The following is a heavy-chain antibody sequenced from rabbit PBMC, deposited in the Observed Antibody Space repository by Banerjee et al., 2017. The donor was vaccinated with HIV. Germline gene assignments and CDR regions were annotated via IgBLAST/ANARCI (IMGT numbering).Heavy chain of an antibody. Sequence: QEQLEDSGGDLVNPEGSLTLTCTAPGFSFSNKHVMCWVRQAPGKGLEWIACINTSSGNTVYASWVNGRFTISLDNAQNTVFLQMTSLTAADTAAYFCTIMDSSGWGDFNLWGPGTLVTVS. D-gene: IGHD4-1*01. CDR1: GFSFSNKHV. J-gene: IGHJ4*01. CDR2: INTSSGNT. V-gene: IGHV1S45*01. CDR3: TIMDSSGWGDFNL.